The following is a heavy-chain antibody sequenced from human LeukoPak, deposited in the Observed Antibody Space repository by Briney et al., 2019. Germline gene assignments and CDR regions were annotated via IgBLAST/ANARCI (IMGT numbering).Heavy chain of an antibody. CDR3: AAGTYNVAWTP. CDR2: IFSSGAS. J-gene: IGHJ5*02. CDR1: GRSISPYY. V-gene: IGHV4-59*01. Sequence: PSETLSLTCSVSGRSISPYYWSWFRQAPGRGLEWIGYIFSSGASTYKPSLKSRVTLSVDTSRNQFSMRLDSVTPADTAVYFCAAGTYNVAWTPWGPGTLVTVSS. D-gene: IGHD1/OR15-1a*01.